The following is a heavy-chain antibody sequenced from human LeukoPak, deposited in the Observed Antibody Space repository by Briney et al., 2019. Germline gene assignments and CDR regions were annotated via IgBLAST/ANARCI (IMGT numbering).Heavy chain of an antibody. CDR1: GFTFSSYW. CDR2: IKQDGSEK. Sequence: GGSLRLSCAASGFTFSSYWMSWVRQAPGKGLEWVANIKQDGSEKYYVDSVKGRFTISRDNARNSVYLQMNSLRVEDTAVYYCARDESGYSYGYKYWGQGTLVTVSS. D-gene: IGHD5-18*01. V-gene: IGHV3-7*01. J-gene: IGHJ4*02. CDR3: ARDESGYSYGYKY.